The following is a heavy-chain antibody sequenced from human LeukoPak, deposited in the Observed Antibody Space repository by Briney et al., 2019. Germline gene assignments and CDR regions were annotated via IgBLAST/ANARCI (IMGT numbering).Heavy chain of an antibody. CDR2: FSYDGSSK. V-gene: IGHV3-30*18. J-gene: IGHJ3*02. CDR1: GFTFSNAW. D-gene: IGHD4-23*01. Sequence: GGSLRLSCAASGFTFSNAWMTWVRQAPGKGLEWVAVFSYDGSSKYYADSVKGRFTISRDNSQNTVYPQMNSLRAEDTAVYYCAKPRYGGNWDAFDMWGQGTMVTVSS. CDR3: AKPRYGGNWDAFDM.